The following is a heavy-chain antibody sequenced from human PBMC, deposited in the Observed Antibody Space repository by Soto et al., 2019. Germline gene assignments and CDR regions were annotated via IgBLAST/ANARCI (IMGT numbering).Heavy chain of an antibody. CDR3: ARDGQLVHAFDI. CDR2: ISGDGADT. Sequence: EVQLLESGGGVVQPGGSLKLSCVASGSTFTSNAMSWVRQAPGKGLEWVPAISGDGADTYYADSVRGRFTISRDNSKNTVSLQMNGLRDEDTDLEYGARDGQLVHAFDIWGQGTMVTVSS. CDR1: GSTFTSNA. D-gene: IGHD6-6*01. J-gene: IGHJ3*02. V-gene: IGHV3-23*01.